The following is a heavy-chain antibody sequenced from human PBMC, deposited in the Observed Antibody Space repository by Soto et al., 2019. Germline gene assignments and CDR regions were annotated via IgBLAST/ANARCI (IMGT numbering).Heavy chain of an antibody. CDR3: ARDLAKGGGSAGFDY. CDR2: INPKSGGT. CDR1: GYTFTVYY. D-gene: IGHD1-26*01. Sequence: QVQLVQSGAEVKKPGASVNVSCKASGYTFTVYYMHWVRQPPGPGLEWMGWINPKSGGTMYPQKFQGRVNMTWATSISTAYMALTRLRSDDTAVYYCARDLAKGGGSAGFDYWGQGTLVTVSS. V-gene: IGHV1-2*02. J-gene: IGHJ4*02.